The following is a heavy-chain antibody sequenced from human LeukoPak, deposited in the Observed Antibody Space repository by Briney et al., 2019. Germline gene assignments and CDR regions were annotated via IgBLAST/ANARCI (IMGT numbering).Heavy chain of an antibody. V-gene: IGHV4-30-4*01. Sequence: PSQTLSLTCIVSGGSISSGDGYWSWIRQPPGKGLEWIGYIYHSGTTYYNPSLKSRVTMSADTSKNQLSLKLTPVTAADTAVYYCARVMAVSWLDPWGQGTLVTVSS. D-gene: IGHD5-24*01. CDR3: ARVMAVSWLDP. CDR1: GGSISSGDGY. J-gene: IGHJ5*02. CDR2: IYHSGTT.